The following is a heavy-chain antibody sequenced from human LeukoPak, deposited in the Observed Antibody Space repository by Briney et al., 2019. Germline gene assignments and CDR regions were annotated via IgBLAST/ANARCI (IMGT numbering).Heavy chain of an antibody. Sequence: GGSLRLSCAASGFTFSSYAMHWVRQAPGKGLEWVGIIWYDGSNKIYAESVKGRFAISRDNSKNTLYLQMNSLRAEDTAVYYCARDRSWGSQCYFDYWGQGTLVTVSS. V-gene: IGHV3-33*08. D-gene: IGHD7-27*01. CDR3: ARDRSWGSQCYFDY. CDR2: IWYDGSNK. J-gene: IGHJ4*02. CDR1: GFTFSSYA.